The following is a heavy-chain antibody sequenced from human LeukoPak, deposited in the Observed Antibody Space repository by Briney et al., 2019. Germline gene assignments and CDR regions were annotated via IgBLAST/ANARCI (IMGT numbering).Heavy chain of an antibody. CDR2: ISSTGRTI. CDR1: GFTFSTCI. V-gene: IGHV3-48*01. CDR3: ARDLSSGGDY. D-gene: IGHD6-19*01. J-gene: IGHJ4*02. Sequence: GGSLRLSCAASGFTFSTCIMNWVRQAPGKGLEWVSYISSTGRTIWYADSVKGRFTISRDNAKNSLYLQLNSLRAEDTAVYYCARDLSSGGDYWGQGTLVTVSS.